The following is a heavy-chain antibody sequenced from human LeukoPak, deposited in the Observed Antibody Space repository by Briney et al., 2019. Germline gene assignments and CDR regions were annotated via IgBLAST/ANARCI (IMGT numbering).Heavy chain of an antibody. D-gene: IGHD3-3*01. CDR3: AKMSYYDFWSGYSGFDY. CDR1: GFTFDDYV. Sequence: PGRSLRLSCAASGFTFDDYVMHWVRQAPGKGLEWVSGISWNSGSIGYADSVKGRFTTSRDNAKNSLYLQMNSLRAEDTALYYCAKMSYYDFWSGYSGFDYWGQGTLVTVSS. CDR2: ISWNSGSI. V-gene: IGHV3-9*01. J-gene: IGHJ4*02.